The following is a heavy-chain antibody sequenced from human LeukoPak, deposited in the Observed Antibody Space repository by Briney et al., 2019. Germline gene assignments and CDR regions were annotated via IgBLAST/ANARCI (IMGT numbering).Heavy chain of an antibody. CDR1: GGSISSSSYY. CDR2: IYYSGST. CDR3: ASPLPPDCSSTSCSTSRGAFDI. D-gene: IGHD2-2*01. J-gene: IGHJ3*02. Sequence: SETLSLTCTVSGGSISSSSYYWGWVRQPPGKGLEWIGSIYYSGSTYYNPSLKSRVTISVDTSKNQFSLKLSSVTAADTAVYYCASPLPPDCSSTSCSTSRGAFDIWGQGTMVTVSS. V-gene: IGHV4-39*01.